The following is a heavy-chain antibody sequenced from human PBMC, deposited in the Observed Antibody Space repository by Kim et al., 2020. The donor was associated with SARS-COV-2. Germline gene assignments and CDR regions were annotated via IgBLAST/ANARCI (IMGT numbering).Heavy chain of an antibody. CDR1: GFTFSSYG. V-gene: IGHV3-33*05. J-gene: IGHJ4*02. D-gene: IGHD3-22*01. Sequence: GGSLRLSCAASGFTFSSYGMHWVRQAPGKGLEWVAVISYDGSNKYYADSVKGRFTISRDNSKNTLYLQMNSLRAEDTAVYYCAREYYYDSSGYYQPLVYWGQGTLVTVSS. CDR3: AREYYYDSSGYYQPLVY. CDR2: ISYDGSNK.